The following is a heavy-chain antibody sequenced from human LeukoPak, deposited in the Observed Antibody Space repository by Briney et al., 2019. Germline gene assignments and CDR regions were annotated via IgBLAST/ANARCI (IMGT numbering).Heavy chain of an antibody. CDR2: IKQDGSEK. V-gene: IGHV3-7*01. D-gene: IGHD6-13*01. CDR1: GLTFSSYW. CDR3: ARVAAAGYDY. Sequence: GGSLRLSCAASGLTFSSYWMSWVRQAPGKGLEWGANIKQDGSEKYYVDSVKGRFTISRDNAKNSLYLQMNSLRAEDTAVYYCARVAAAGYDYWGQGTLVTVSS. J-gene: IGHJ4*02.